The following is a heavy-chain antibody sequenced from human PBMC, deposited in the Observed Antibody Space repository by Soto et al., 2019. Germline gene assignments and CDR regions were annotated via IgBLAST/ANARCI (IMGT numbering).Heavy chain of an antibody. V-gene: IGHV4-34*01. J-gene: IGHJ6*02. CDR2: INHSGSS. Sequence: TTSETLSLTCTVSGGSFRGYYWGWVRQPPGKGLEWIGEINHSGSSNYHPSLKSRVTISVATSKNQFSLTVNSVTPADTAVYYCARGEITLLGGMDVWGQGTTVTVSS. CDR1: GGSFRGYY. D-gene: IGHD3-10*01. CDR3: ARGEITLLGGMDV.